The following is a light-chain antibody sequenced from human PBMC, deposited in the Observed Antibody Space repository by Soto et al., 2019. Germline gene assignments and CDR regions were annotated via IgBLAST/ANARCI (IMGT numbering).Light chain of an antibody. V-gene: IGLV2-8*01. J-gene: IGLJ1*01. Sequence: QSVLTQPPSASGSPGQSVTISCTGTSSDIGTYDYVSWYQHLPDKAPKLIIYEVSKRPSGVPDRFSGSKSGNTASLTVSGLQAEDEGDYYCCSYGGGNNFYVFGTGTKVTGL. CDR1: SSDIGTYDY. CDR2: EVS. CDR3: CSYGGGNNFYV.